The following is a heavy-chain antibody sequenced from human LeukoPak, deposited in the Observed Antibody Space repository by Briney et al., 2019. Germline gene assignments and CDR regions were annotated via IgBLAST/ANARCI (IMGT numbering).Heavy chain of an antibody. D-gene: IGHD3-9*01. V-gene: IGHV3-74*01. J-gene: IGHJ4*02. CDR1: GFTFSNYW. CDR3: ARDSYYDILTGYLRYFDY. CDR2: INIDGSST. Sequence: GGSLRLSCAASGFTFSNYWMHWVRQAPGKGLVWVSRINIDGSSTSYADSVKGRFTISRDNAKNTLYLQMSSLRAEDTAAYYCARDSYYDILTGYLRYFDYWGQGTLVTVSS.